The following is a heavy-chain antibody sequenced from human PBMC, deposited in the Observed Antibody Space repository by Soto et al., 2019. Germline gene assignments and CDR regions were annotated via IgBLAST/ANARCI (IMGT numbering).Heavy chain of an antibody. Sequence: GGSLRLSCAASGFTFSNYPMSWIRQAPGKGLEWVSAIRGNSEGRYYAASVNGRFTISRDNSKNTLYLQMNSLRAEDTAIYYCAKGRPPYYTEGKIYWTDDYWGQGTLVTVSS. D-gene: IGHD3-3*01. V-gene: IGHV3-23*01. CDR3: AKGRPPYYTEGKIYWTDDY. CDR1: GFTFSNYP. J-gene: IGHJ4*02. CDR2: IRGNSEGR.